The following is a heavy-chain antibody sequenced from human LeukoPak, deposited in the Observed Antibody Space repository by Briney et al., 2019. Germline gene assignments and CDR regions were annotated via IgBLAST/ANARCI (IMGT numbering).Heavy chain of an antibody. Sequence: SETLSLTCTVSGGSISSYYWSWIGQPPGKGLEWIGYIYYSGSTNYNPSLKSRVTISVDTSKNQFSLKLSSVTAADTAVYYCARDFPADYWGQGTLVTVSS. V-gene: IGHV4-59*01. CDR1: GGSISSYY. CDR2: IYYSGST. CDR3: ARDFPADY. J-gene: IGHJ4*02.